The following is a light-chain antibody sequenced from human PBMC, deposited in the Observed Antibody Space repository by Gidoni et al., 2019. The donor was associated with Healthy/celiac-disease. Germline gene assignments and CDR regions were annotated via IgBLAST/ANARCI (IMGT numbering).Light chain of an antibody. CDR2: RNN. CDR1: SSNIGSNY. CDR3: AAWDDSLSGL. J-gene: IGLJ2*01. V-gene: IGLV1-47*01. Sequence: HSVLTQPPSASGTPGQRVTISCSGSSSNIGSNYVYWYQQLPGTAPKLLIYRNNQRPSGVPDRFSGSKSGTSASLDISGLRSEDEADYYCAAWDDSLSGLFGGGTKLTVL.